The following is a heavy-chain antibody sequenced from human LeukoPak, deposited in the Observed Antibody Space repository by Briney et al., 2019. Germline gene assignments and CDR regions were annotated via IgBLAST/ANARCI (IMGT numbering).Heavy chain of an antibody. V-gene: IGHV3-30*04. J-gene: IGHJ4*02. D-gene: IGHD2-15*01. CDR1: GFTFSNYA. Sequence: GGSLRLSCAASGFTFSNYAMHWVRQAPGKGLEWVAVISYDGNSKYYEDSAKGRFTISRDNSKNTLYLQMNSLRAEDTAVYYCARATDDIVVVGEGGIDYWGQGTLVTVSS. CDR2: ISYDGNSK. CDR3: ARATDDIVVVGEGGIDY.